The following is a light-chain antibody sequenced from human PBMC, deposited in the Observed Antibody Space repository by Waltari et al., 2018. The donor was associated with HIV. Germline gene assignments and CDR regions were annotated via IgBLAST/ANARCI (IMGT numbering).Light chain of an antibody. V-gene: IGLV2-14*01. J-gene: IGLJ3*02. CDR3: TSYVSSSTPV. Sequence: VSGSPGQSITISCDVNDYEYVSWYQHHPGKAPKVIIYEVSNRPSGLSNRFSGSKSGNTATLTISGLQPEDEAVYFCTSYVSSSTPVFGRGTKVTVL. CDR1: DVNDYEY. CDR2: EVS.